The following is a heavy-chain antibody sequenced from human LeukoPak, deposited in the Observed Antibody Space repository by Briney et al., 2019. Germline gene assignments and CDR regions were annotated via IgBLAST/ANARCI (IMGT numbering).Heavy chain of an antibody. CDR2: VSGGGGST. V-gene: IGHV3-23*01. J-gene: IGHJ3*01. D-gene: IGHD2-8*01. CDR1: GFTFKNYA. Sequence: GGSLRLSCAASGFTFKNYAMSWVRQAPGKGLEWVSTVSGGGGSTYYADSVKGRFTISRDNSKNTLHLQVNSLRVEDTAIYYCAKGGIVLMMYATDAFDLWGQGTMVTVSS. CDR3: AKGGIVLMMYATDAFDL.